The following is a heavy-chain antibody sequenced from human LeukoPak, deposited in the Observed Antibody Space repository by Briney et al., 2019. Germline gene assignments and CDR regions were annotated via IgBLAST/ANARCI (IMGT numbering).Heavy chain of an antibody. D-gene: IGHD6-13*01. CDR3: AKIIAAGTSFDS. CDR2: IYSGGST. CDR1: GFTVSSNY. Sequence: GGSLRLSCAASGFTVSSNYMSWVRQAPGKGLEWVSVIYSGGSTYYADSVKGRFTISRDNSKNTLFLRMSSLRVEDTAVYYCAKIIAAGTSFDSWGQGALVTASS. V-gene: IGHV3-53*01. J-gene: IGHJ4*02.